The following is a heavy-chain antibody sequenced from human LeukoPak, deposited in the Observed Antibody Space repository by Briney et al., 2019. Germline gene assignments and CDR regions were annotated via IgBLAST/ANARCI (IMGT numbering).Heavy chain of an antibody. Sequence: SETLSLTCTVSGDSIHSVYYFWGWIRQPPGKGLEWIGSVYFDGDTSYSPSLKSRVIISVDTSKNQFSLNLTSVTAADTALYYCARHRKSARNYLYYYMDVWGKGTTVTVSS. CDR3: ARHRKSARNYLYYYMDV. D-gene: IGHD6-6*01. V-gene: IGHV4-39*01. CDR2: VYFDGDT. J-gene: IGHJ6*03. CDR1: GDSIHSVYYF.